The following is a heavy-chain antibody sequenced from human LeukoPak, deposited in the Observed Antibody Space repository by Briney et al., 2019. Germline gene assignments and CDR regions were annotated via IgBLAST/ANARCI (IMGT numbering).Heavy chain of an antibody. V-gene: IGHV3-64*04. Sequence: GGSLRLSCSASGFTFNNYAMHWVRQSPGKGLEYVSTISGNGGGTYYADSVRGRFTISRDNSKNTLYLQMNSLRGEDAAVYYCAKEGTAQISTWYDYWGQGTLVTVSS. D-gene: IGHD6-13*01. J-gene: IGHJ4*02. CDR1: GFTFNNYA. CDR3: AKEGTAQISTWYDY. CDR2: ISGNGGGT.